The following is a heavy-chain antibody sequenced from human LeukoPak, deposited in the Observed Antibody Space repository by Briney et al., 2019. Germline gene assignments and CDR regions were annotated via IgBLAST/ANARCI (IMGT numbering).Heavy chain of an antibody. Sequence: GGSLRLSCAASGFTIRNYVIHWVRQAPGKGLEWVAVTSSDLNVKLYADSVKGRFTISRDNSRSTLYLQMNSLRPEDTAIYYCAREGYYGSGSPPSLYFDYWGQGTLVTVSS. CDR2: TSSDLNVK. V-gene: IGHV3-30-3*01. J-gene: IGHJ4*02. CDR3: AREGYYGSGSPPSLYFDY. D-gene: IGHD3-10*01. CDR1: GFTIRNYV.